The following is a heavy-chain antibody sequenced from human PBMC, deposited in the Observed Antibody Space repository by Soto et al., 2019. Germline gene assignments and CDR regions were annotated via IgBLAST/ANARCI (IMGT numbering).Heavy chain of an antibody. Sequence: ASVKVSCKASGYTFTSYGISWVRQAPGQGLEWMGWISAYNGNTNYAQKLQGRVTMTTDTSTSTAYMELRSLRSDDTAVYYCARGLPGATLNNDAFEIWGQGTMVTVSS. V-gene: IGHV1-18*04. CDR1: GYTFTSYG. CDR2: ISAYNGNT. CDR3: ARGLPGATLNNDAFEI. J-gene: IGHJ3*02. D-gene: IGHD1-26*01.